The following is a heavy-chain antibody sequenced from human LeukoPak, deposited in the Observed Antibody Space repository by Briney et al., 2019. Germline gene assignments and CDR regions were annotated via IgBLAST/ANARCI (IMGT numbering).Heavy chain of an antibody. J-gene: IGHJ3*02. D-gene: IGHD5-18*01. CDR3: ARRRRGYSSMDAFDI. CDR2: ISYDGSNK. CDR1: GFTFNSYA. Sequence: GGSLRLSCAASGFTFNSYAMHWVRQAPGKGLEWVAVISYDGSNKYYADSVKGRFTISRDNSKNTLYLQMNSLRAEDTAVYYCARRRRGYSSMDAFDIWGQGTMVTVSS. V-gene: IGHV3-30*04.